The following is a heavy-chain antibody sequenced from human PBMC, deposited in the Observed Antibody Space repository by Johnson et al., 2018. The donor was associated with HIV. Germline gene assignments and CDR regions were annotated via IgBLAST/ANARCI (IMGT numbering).Heavy chain of an antibody. D-gene: IGHD3-22*01. J-gene: IGHJ3*02. CDR3: ARERGFSSVLRKLSEDAFDI. Sequence: VQLVESGGGLVQPGGSLRLSCAASGFTFKSYWMSWVRQAPGEGPEWVANIKQDGTEKYYGDSMRGRFTISRDNARHSLYLEMNGLRAEDTAVYYCARERGFSSVLRKLSEDAFDIWGQGTMVTVSS. V-gene: IGHV3-7*01. CDR2: IKQDGTEK. CDR1: GFTFKSYW.